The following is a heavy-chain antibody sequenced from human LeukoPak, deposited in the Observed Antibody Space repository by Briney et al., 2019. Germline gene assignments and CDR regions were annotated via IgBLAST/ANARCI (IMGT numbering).Heavy chain of an antibody. CDR1: GGSISSYY. J-gene: IGHJ5*02. V-gene: IGHV4-59*12. CDR2: IYYSGST. Sequence: SETLSLTCTVSGGSISSYYWSWIRQPPGKGLEWIGSIYYSGSTYYNPSLKSRVTISVDTSKNQFSLKLSSVTAADTAVFYCARGVRITMIVVGVYNWFDPWGQGTLVTVSS. CDR3: ARGVRITMIVVGVYNWFDP. D-gene: IGHD3-22*01.